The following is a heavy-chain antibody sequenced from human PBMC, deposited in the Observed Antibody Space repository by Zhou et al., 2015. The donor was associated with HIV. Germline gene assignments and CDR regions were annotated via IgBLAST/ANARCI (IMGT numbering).Heavy chain of an antibody. D-gene: IGHD2-15*01. CDR2: IIPLFGAS. CDR1: GGTFGTYG. J-gene: IGHJ6*02. CDR3: ARDDVVESATPLDYYGMDV. Sequence: QVQLVQSGAEVKKPGSSVKVSCKASGGTFGTYGLTWVRQAPGQGLEWMGGIIPLFGASDYAQKFQGRVTISADKSTSTVYMELRRLTSEDTGVYYCARDDVVESATPLDYYGMDVWGQGTTVTVSS. V-gene: IGHV1-69*06.